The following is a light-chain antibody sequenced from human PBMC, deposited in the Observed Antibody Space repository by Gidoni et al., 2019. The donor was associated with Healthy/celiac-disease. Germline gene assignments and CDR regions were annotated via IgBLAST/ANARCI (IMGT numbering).Light chain of an antibody. CDR1: SLRSYY. J-gene: IGLJ1*01. CDR3: NSRDSSGYRV. V-gene: IGLV3-19*01. Sequence: VSVALGQTVRITCQGDSLRSYYASWYQQKPGQAPVLVIYGKNNRPSGIPDRFSGSSSGNTASLTITGAQAEDEADYYCNSRDSSGYRVFGTGTKVTVL. CDR2: GKN.